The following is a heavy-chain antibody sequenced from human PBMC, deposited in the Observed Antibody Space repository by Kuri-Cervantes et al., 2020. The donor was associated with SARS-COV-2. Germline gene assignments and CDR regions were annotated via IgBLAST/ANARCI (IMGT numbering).Heavy chain of an antibody. D-gene: IGHD3-22*01. CDR2: IKQDGSEK. Sequence: GGSLRLSCAASGFTFSSYWMSWVRQAPGKGLEWVANIKQDGSEKYYVDSVKGRFTISRDNAKNSLYLQMNSLRAEDTAVYYCARDGYDSSGYYLDYWGQGTLVTIS. CDR1: GFTFSSYW. V-gene: IGHV3-7*01. CDR3: ARDGYDSSGYYLDY. J-gene: IGHJ4*02.